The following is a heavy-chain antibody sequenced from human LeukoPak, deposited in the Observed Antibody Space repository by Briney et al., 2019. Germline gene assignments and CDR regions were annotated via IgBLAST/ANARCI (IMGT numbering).Heavy chain of an antibody. CDR1: GGSFSGYY. Sequence: SETLSLTCAVYGGSFSGYYWSWIRQHPGKGLEWIGYIYYSGSTYYNPSLKSRVTISVDTSKNQFSLKLSSVTAADTAVYYCARLPYYYDSSGYDGPAFDIWGQGTMVTVSS. CDR3: ARLPYYYDSSGYDGPAFDI. D-gene: IGHD3-22*01. J-gene: IGHJ3*02. CDR2: IYYSGST. V-gene: IGHV4-31*11.